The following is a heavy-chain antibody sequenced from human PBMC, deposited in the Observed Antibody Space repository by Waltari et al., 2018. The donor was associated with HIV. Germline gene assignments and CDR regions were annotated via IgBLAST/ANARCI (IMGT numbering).Heavy chain of an antibody. J-gene: IGHJ5*01. V-gene: IGHV5-51*01. CDR1: DHNYW. D-gene: IGHD6-19*01. CDR2: IFPGDSYT. Sequence: EVRLVQSGGEVKKPGESLRISCQSSDHNYWIGWVRQMPGKGLQWMGFIFPGDSYTRYSPSFQGQVTISADRSISTAYMQWRSLKASDTAMYYCAALAGAEWDLVADSWGQGTLLTVSS. CDR3: AALAGAEWDLVADS.